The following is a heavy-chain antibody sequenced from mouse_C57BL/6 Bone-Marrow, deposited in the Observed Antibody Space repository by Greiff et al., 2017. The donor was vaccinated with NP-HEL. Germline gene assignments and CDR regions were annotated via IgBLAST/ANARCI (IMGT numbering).Heavy chain of an antibody. CDR2: IDPSDSYT. D-gene: IGHD1-1*01. J-gene: IGHJ1*03. CDR1: GYTFTSYW. V-gene: IGHV1-50*01. Sequence: VQLQQPGAELVKPGASVKLSCKASGYTFTSYWMQWVKQRPGRGLEWIGEIDPSDSYTNYNQKFKGKATLTVDTSSSTAYMQLSSLTSEDSAVYYCAREEVVASYWYFDVWGTGTTVTVSS. CDR3: AREEVVASYWYFDV.